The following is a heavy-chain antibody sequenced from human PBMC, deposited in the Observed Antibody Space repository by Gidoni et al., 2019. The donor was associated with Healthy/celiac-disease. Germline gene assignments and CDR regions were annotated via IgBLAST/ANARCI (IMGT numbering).Heavy chain of an antibody. CDR3: AKDLLRITMIVVVTPPDY. V-gene: IGHV3-23*01. CDR1: GFTFSSYA. J-gene: IGHJ4*02. CDR2: ISGSGGST. Sequence: EVQLLESGGGVVQPGGSLRLSCAASGFTFSSYAMRWVRQAPGKGLEWVSAISGSGGSTYYADSVKGRFTISRDNSKNTLYLQMNSLRAEDTAVYYCAKDLLRITMIVVVTPPDYWGQGTLVTVSS. D-gene: IGHD3-22*01.